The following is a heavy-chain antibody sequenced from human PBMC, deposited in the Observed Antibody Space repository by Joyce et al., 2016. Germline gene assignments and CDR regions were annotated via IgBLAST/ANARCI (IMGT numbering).Heavy chain of an antibody. D-gene: IGHD2-15*01. CDR3: ARIYYYGLDV. CDR1: GFTFSSYA. J-gene: IGHJ6*02. CDR2: GSGGVT. Sequence: EVQLLESGGGLVQPGGSLRLSCTASGFTFSSYAISGSGGVTYYADSVKGRFTISRDNSKNTLFLQRNSLRAEDTAVYYCARIYYYGLDVWGQGTTVTVSS. V-gene: IGHV3-23*01.